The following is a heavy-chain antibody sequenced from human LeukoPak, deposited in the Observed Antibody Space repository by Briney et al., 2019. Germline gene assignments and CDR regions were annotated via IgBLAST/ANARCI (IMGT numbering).Heavy chain of an antibody. Sequence: GGSLRLSCAASGFTFDDYAMHWVRLAPGKGLEWVSGISWNSGSIDYAVSVKGRFIISRDNAKNSLYLQMNSLRPEDTALYYCAKGTGRYWTFFDYRGQGTLVIVSS. CDR1: GFTFDDYA. J-gene: IGHJ4*02. D-gene: IGHD1-26*01. CDR2: ISWNSGSI. CDR3: AKGTGRYWTFFDY. V-gene: IGHV3-9*01.